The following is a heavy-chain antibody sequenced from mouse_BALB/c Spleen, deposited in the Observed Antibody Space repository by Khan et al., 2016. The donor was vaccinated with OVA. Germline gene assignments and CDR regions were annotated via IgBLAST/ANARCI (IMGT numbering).Heavy chain of an antibody. CDR3: ARVDYRYDRYFDD. J-gene: IGHJ1*01. V-gene: IGHV3-8*02. D-gene: IGHD2-14*01. CDR1: GDSITSGF. Sequence: EVQLQESGPSLVKPSQTLSLTCSVAGDSITSGFWNWIRKFPGNKLEYMGYISSSGATYYSPSLKSRISITRDTSNNQYYLQLNSVTTEDTATYYCARVDYRYDRYFDDWGAGTTVTVSS. CDR2: ISSSGAT.